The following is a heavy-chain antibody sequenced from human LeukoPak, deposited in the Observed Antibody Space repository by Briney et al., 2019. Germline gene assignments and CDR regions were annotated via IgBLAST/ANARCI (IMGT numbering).Heavy chain of an antibody. CDR3: VKEGWAAIGAAKG. Sequence: GGSLRLSCSGSRLTFNHHAMNWVRQAPGKGLEYVSTINDNGGITYYADSVKGRFTISRDNSKNTLYLQMNNVRPEDTAAYPSVKEGWAAIGAAKGWGPGTLVTVSS. D-gene: IGHD3-3*01. CDR1: RLTFNHHA. V-gene: IGHV3-64D*08. J-gene: IGHJ4*02. CDR2: INDNGGIT.